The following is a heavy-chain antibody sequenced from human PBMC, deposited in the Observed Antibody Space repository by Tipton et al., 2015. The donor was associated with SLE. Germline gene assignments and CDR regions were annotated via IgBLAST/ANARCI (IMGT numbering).Heavy chain of an antibody. Sequence: SLRLSCAASGFTFSSYAIHWVRQAPGKGLEWVAVISYDGSDKYYADSVKGRFSISRDNSNNTLFLQMSSLRAEDTAVYYCARDRSSGWYPNGAFDIWGQGTMVTVSS. J-gene: IGHJ3*02. CDR1: GFTFSSYA. D-gene: IGHD6-19*01. CDR3: ARDRSSGWYPNGAFDI. V-gene: IGHV3-30*04. CDR2: ISYDGSDK.